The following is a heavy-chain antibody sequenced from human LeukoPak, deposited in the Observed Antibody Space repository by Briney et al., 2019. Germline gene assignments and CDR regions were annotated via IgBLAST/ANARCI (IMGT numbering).Heavy chain of an antibody. CDR2: IYYSGST. D-gene: IGHD3-10*01. Sequence: SETLSLTCTVSGVSISSGGYYWRWLRQHPGKGLEWIGYIYYSGSTYYNPSLKSRVTISVDTSKNQFSLKLSSVTAADTAVYYCARDRLWFGELFGPTGMDVWGQGTTVTVSS. CDR1: GVSISSGGYY. J-gene: IGHJ6*02. V-gene: IGHV4-31*03. CDR3: ARDRLWFGELFGPTGMDV.